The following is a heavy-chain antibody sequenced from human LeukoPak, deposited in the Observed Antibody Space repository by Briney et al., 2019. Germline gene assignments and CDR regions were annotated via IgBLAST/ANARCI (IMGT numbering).Heavy chain of an antibody. CDR1: GFSLSTSGMC. Sequence: ESGPALVKPTQTLTLTCTFSGFSLSTSGMCVSWIRQPPGKALEWLARIDWDDDKYYSTSLKTRLTISKDTSKNQVVLRVTNMDPVDTATYYCARISGSGSYYFDYWGQGILVTVSS. CDR3: ARISGSGSYYFDY. J-gene: IGHJ4*02. CDR2: IDWDDDK. V-gene: IGHV2-70*11. D-gene: IGHD3-10*01.